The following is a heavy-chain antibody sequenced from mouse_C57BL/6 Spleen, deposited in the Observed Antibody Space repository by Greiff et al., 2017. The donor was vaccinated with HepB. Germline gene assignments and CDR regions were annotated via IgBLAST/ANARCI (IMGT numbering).Heavy chain of an antibody. D-gene: IGHD4-1*01. V-gene: IGHV3-6*01. CDR1: GYSITSGYY. CDR2: ISYDGSN. J-gene: IGHJ3*01. Sequence: EVQLQQSGPGLVKPSQSLSLTCSVTGYSITSGYYWNWFRQFPGNKLEWMGYISYDGSNNYNPSLKNRISITRDTSKNQFFLKLNSVTTEDTATYYCARANWDVGAWFAYWGQGTLVTVSA. CDR3: ARANWDVGAWFAY.